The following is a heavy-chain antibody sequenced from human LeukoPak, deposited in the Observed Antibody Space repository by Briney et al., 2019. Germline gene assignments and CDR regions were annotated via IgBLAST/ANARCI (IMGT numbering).Heavy chain of an antibody. CDR2: ISYDGSNK. D-gene: IGHD4-17*01. V-gene: IGHV3-30-3*01. J-gene: IGHJ4*02. CDR1: GFTFSSYA. Sequence: PGGSLRLSCAASGFTFSSYAMHWVRQAPGKGLEWVAVISYDGSNKYYADSVKGRFTISRDNSKNTLCLQMNSLRAEDTAVYYCARSTTVESRIDYWGQGTLVTVSS. CDR3: ARSTTVESRIDY.